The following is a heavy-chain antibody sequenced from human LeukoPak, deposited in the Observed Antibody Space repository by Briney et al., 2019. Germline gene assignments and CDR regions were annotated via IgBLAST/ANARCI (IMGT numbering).Heavy chain of an antibody. D-gene: IGHD5-18*01. J-gene: IGHJ5*02. CDR1: GFTFSIYN. CDR3: ARDSGYSYGAFDP. V-gene: IGHV3-48*04. Sequence: GGSLRLSCAASGFTFSIYNMNWVRQAPGKGLEWVSYISSSGRTMYYADFVKGRFTISRENAKNSLYLQMNSLRAEDTAVYYCARDSGYSYGAFDPWGQGTLVTVSS. CDR2: ISSSGRTM.